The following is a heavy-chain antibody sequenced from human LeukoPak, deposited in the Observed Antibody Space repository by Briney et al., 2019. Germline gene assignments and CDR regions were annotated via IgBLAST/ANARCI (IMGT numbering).Heavy chain of an antibody. CDR1: GGSISSYY. CDR3: ARVYYGSGIDI. J-gene: IGHJ3*02. D-gene: IGHD3-10*01. Sequence: SETLSLTCTVSGGSISSYYWSWIRQPPGKGLEWIGYIYYSGSTNYNPSLKSRVTISVDTSKNQFSLKLSSVTAADTAVYYCARVYYGSGIDIWGQGTMVTVSS. V-gene: IGHV4-59*01. CDR2: IYYSGST.